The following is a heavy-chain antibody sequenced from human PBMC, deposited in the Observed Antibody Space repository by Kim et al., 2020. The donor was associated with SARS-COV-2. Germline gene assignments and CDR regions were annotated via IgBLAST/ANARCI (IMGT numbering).Heavy chain of an antibody. CDR2: MYHSGRT. D-gene: IGHD3-22*01. J-gene: IGHJ4*02. V-gene: IGHV4-59*08. CDR3: ARHGYDDSGGVSFFDY. Sequence: SETLSLTCTVSGGSISSHYWSWIRQPPGKGLEWIGYMYHSGRTNYNPSLKSRVTISIDTSKNQFSLKLSSVTAADTAVYYCARHGYDDSGGVSFFDYWGQGALVTVSS. CDR1: GGSISSHY.